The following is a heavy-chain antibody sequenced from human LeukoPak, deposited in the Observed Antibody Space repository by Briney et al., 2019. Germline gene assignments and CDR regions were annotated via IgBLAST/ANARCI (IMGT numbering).Heavy chain of an antibody. J-gene: IGHJ4*02. Sequence: RASVKVSCKASGYTFTSYAMHWVRQAPGQRLEWMGWINAGNGNTKYSQKFQGRVTITRDTSASTAYMELSSLRSEDTAVYYCARALYYYGSGSYPSYYFDYWGQGTLVTVSS. V-gene: IGHV1-3*01. CDR1: GYTFTSYA. CDR2: INAGNGNT. D-gene: IGHD3-10*01. CDR3: ARALYYYGSGSYPSYYFDY.